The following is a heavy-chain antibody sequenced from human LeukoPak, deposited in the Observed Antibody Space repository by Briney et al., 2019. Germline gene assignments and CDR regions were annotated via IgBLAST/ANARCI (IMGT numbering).Heavy chain of an antibody. J-gene: IGHJ4*02. Sequence: PSETLSLTCTVSGGSISSYYWSWIRQPAGKGLEWIGYIYYSGSTNYNPSLKSRVTISVDTSKNQFSLRLSSVTAADTAVYYCATANLYSDAFDYWGQGTLVTVSS. CDR1: GGSISSYY. CDR3: ATANLYSDAFDY. V-gene: IGHV4-59*01. D-gene: IGHD2-8*01. CDR2: IYYSGST.